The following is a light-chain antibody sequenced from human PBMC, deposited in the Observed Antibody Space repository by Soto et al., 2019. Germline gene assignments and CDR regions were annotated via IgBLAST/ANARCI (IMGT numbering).Light chain of an antibody. V-gene: IGLV2-14*01. Sequence: LTQPPSASGTPGQRVTISCSGSSSNIGSNYVSWYQQHPGEAPKLIIFEVSNRPSGVSYRFSGSKSGITASLTISGLEAEDEADYYCSSYTSSTTLWVFGGGTKVTVL. CDR1: SSNIGSNY. J-gene: IGLJ3*02. CDR3: SSYTSSTTLWV. CDR2: EVS.